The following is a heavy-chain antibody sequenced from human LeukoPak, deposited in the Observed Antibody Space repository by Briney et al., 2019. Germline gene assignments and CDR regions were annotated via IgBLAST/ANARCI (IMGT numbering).Heavy chain of an antibody. J-gene: IGHJ4*02. CDR2: IWYDGSNK. D-gene: IGHD6-19*01. Sequence: GRSLRLSCAASGFTFSSYGMHWVRQAPGKGLEWVAVIWYDGSNKYYADSVKGRFTISRDNSKNTLYLQMNSLRAEDTAVYYCARDPSSLSGYFDFWGQGTLVTVSS. V-gene: IGHV3-33*01. CDR3: ARDPSSLSGYFDF. CDR1: GFTFSSYG.